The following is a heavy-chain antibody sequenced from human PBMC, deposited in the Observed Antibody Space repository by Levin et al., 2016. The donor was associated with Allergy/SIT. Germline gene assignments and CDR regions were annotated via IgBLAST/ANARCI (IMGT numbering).Heavy chain of an antibody. CDR2: INHSGST. CDR3: ARGVFGFTS. V-gene: IGHV4-34*01. Sequence: SETLSLTCAVYGGSFSGYYWSWIRQPPGKGLEWIGEINHSGSTNYNPSLKSRVTISIDTSKNQFSLKLSSVTAADTAVYYCARGVFGFTSWGQGTLVTVSS. J-gene: IGHJ5*02. CDR1: GGSFSGYY. D-gene: IGHD3-16*01.